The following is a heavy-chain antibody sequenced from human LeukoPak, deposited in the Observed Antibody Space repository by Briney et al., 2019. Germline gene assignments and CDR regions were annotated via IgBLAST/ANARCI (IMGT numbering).Heavy chain of an antibody. Sequence: PGGSLRLSCAASGFTFSSYWMHWVRQAPGKGLVWVSRINSDGSSTSYADSVKGRFTISRDNAKNTLYLQMNSLRAEDTAVYYCARDREESGSQLDTLLDYWGQGTLVTVSS. CDR2: INSDGSST. V-gene: IGHV3-74*01. J-gene: IGHJ4*02. CDR1: GFTFSSYW. CDR3: ARDREESGSQLDTLLDY. D-gene: IGHD1-26*01.